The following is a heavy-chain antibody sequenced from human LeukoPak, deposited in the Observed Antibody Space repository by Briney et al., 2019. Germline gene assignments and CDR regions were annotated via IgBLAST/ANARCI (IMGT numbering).Heavy chain of an antibody. CDR1: GFTFSSYA. Sequence: GGSLRLSCAASGFTFSSYAMHWVRQAPGKGLEWVAVISYDGSNKYYADSVKGRFTISRDNSKNTLYLQMSSLRAEDTAVYYCARSPDSSGRYYFDYWGQGTLVTVSS. CDR3: ARSPDSSGRYYFDY. CDR2: ISYDGSNK. D-gene: IGHD3-22*01. J-gene: IGHJ4*02. V-gene: IGHV3-30-3*01.